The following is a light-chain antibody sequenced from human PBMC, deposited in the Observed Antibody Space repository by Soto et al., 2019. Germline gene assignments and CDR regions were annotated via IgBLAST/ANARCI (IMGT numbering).Light chain of an antibody. CDR2: GAS. J-gene: IGKJ1*01. CDR1: QSVSSN. V-gene: IGKV3-15*01. Sequence: EIVMAQSPATLSVSPGERATLSCRASQSVSSNLAWYQQKRGQAPRLLIYGASSRATGIPARFSGSGSGTEFTLTIGSLQSEDFAVYYCQQYGSSSWTFGQGTKVDI. CDR3: QQYGSSSWT.